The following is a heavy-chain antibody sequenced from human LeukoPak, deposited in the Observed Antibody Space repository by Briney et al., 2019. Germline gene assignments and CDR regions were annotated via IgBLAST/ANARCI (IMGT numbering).Heavy chain of an antibody. CDR3: ARLRWYYDSSGCYFDY. CDR2: INHSGST. D-gene: IGHD3-22*01. V-gene: IGHV4-34*01. J-gene: IGHJ4*02. CDR1: GGSFSGYY. Sequence: SETLSLTCAVYGGSFSGYYWSWIRQPPGNGLEWIGEINHSGSTNYNPSLKSRVTISVDTSKNQFSLKLSSVTAADTAVYYCARLRWYYDSSGCYFDYWGQGTLVTVSS.